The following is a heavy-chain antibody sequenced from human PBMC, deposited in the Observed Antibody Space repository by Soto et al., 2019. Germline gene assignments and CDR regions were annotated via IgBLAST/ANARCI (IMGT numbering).Heavy chain of an antibody. Sequence: QVQLQESGPGLVKPSETLSLTCTVSGGSISSYYWSWIRQPPGKGLEWIGYIYYSGSTNYNPSLKSRVTISVETSKNQFCLKLSSVTAADTAVYYCARAAVAGFDDAFDIWGQGTMVTVSS. J-gene: IGHJ3*02. CDR3: ARAAVAGFDDAFDI. CDR1: GGSISSYY. V-gene: IGHV4-59*01. D-gene: IGHD6-19*01. CDR2: IYYSGST.